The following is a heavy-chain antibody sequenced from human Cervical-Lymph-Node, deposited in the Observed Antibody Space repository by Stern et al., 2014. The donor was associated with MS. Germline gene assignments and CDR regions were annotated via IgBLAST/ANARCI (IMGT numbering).Heavy chain of an antibody. CDR1: GYDFPRHW. J-gene: IGHJ4*02. D-gene: IGHD3-22*01. CDR3: ARPKHAYDSSGYYEF. V-gene: IGHV5-51*01. CDR2: IYPGDSDT. Sequence: EVQLEESGAEVKKPGESLKISCQGSGYDFPRHWIAWVRQMPGKGLEWMGIIYPGDSDTRYSPSFEGQVTISADKSINTAYLQWISLKASDTAMYYCARPKHAYDSSGYYEFWGQGTLVAVSS.